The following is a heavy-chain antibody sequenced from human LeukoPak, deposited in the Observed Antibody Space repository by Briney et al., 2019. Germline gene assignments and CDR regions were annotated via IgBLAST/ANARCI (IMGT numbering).Heavy chain of an antibody. Sequence: GASVKVSCKASGGTFSSYAISWVRQAPGQGLEWMGGIIPIFGTANYAQKFQGRVTITADESTSTAYMELSSLRSEDTAVYYCARVPLLADCSGGSCYSFDYWGQGTLVTVSS. CDR3: ARVPLLADCSGGSCYSFDY. V-gene: IGHV1-69*13. CDR1: GGTFSSYA. CDR2: IIPIFGTA. D-gene: IGHD2-15*01. J-gene: IGHJ4*02.